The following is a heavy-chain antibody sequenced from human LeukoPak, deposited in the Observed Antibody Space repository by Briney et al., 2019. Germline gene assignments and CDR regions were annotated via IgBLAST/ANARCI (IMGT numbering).Heavy chain of an antibody. D-gene: IGHD3-3*01. V-gene: IGHV3-23*01. CDR2: ISGSGGST. CDR1: GFTFSSYA. J-gene: IGHJ4*02. Sequence: GGSLRLSCAASGFTFSSYAMSWVRQAPGKGLEWVSAISGSGGSTYYADSVKGRFTISRDNSKNTLYLQMNSLRAEDTAVYYCAKDPKGSCDFWSGYSVYFDYWGQGTLVTVSS. CDR3: AKDPKGSCDFWSGYSVYFDY.